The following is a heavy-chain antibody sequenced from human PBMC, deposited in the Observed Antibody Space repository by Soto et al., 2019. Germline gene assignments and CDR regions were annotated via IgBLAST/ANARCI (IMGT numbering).Heavy chain of an antibody. V-gene: IGHV1-46*03. J-gene: IGHJ6*03. D-gene: IGHD3-3*01. CDR3: ARDLSPHENYDFWSGYLYYYYYYMDV. CDR2: INPSGGST. CDR1: GYTFTSYY. Sequence: ASVKVSCKASGYTFTSYYMHWVRQAPGQGLEWMGIINPSGGSTSYAQKFQGRVTMTRDTSTSTVYMELSSLRSEDTAVYYCARDLSPHENYDFWSGYLYYYYYYMDVWGKGTTVTVSS.